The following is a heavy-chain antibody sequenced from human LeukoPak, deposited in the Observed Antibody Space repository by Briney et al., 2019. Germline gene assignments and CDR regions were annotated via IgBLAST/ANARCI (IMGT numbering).Heavy chain of an antibody. CDR3: TTRTPRACYYYYYMDV. CDR2: IRSKANSYAT. CDR1: GFTFSGSA. J-gene: IGHJ6*03. Sequence: GGSLRLSCAASGFTFSGSAMHRVRQASGKGLEWVGRIRSKANSYATAYAASVKGRFTISRDDSKNTAYLQMNSLKTEDTAVYYCTTRTPRACYYYYYMDVWGKGTTVTVSS. V-gene: IGHV3-73*01.